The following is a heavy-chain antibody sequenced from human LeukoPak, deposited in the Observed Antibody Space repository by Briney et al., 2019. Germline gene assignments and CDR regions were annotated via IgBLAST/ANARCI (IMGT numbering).Heavy chain of an antibody. J-gene: IGHJ3*01. CDR3: AKAPNSGGNCYDASDV. CDR1: GFTFSSYA. Sequence: PGWSLRLSCAASGFTFSSYAMSWVRQAPGKGLEWVSAISGSGATTYYTDSAKGRFTISRDNSKITLYLQMDSLRAEDTAMYYCAKAPNSGGNCYDASDVWGQGTMVTVSS. D-gene: IGHD2-15*01. CDR2: ISGSGATT. V-gene: IGHV3-23*01.